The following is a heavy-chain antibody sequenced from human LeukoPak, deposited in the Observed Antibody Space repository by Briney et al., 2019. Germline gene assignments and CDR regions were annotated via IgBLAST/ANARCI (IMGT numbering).Heavy chain of an antibody. CDR3: AREPGSGWSGPFDY. V-gene: IGHV4-59*01. J-gene: IGHJ4*02. Sequence: PSETLSLTCTVSGGSISSYYWSWIRQPPGKGLGWIGYIYYSGSTNYNPSLKSRVTISVDTSKNQFSLKLSSVTAADTAVYYCAREPGSGWSGPFDYWGQGTLVTVSS. D-gene: IGHD6-19*01. CDR2: IYYSGST. CDR1: GGSISSYY.